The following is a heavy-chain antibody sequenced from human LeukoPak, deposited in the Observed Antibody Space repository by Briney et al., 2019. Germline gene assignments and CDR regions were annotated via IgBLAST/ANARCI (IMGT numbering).Heavy chain of an antibody. CDR1: GGSISSGGYY. D-gene: IGHD6-13*01. V-gene: IGHV4-31*03. CDR2: IYYSGST. CDR3: ARRYSSTAFDY. Sequence: SQTLSLTCTVSGGSISSGGYYWSWIRQHPGKGLEWIGYIYYSGSTYYNPSPKSRVTISVDTSKNQFSLKLSSVTAADTAVYYCARRYSSTAFDYWGQGTLVTVSS. J-gene: IGHJ4*02.